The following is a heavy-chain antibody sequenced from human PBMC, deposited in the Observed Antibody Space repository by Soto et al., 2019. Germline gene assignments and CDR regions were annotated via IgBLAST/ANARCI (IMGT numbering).Heavy chain of an antibody. J-gene: IGHJ5*02. Sequence: QVQLVQSGAEVKKPGSSVKVSCKASGGTFSSYAISWVRQAPGQGLEWMGGIIPIFGTANYAQKFQGRVTITAXXSXSXXYMELSSLRSEDTAVYYCARERDSSGWYEAGWFDPWGQGTLVTVSS. D-gene: IGHD6-19*01. CDR1: GGTFSSYA. CDR3: ARERDSSGWYEAGWFDP. V-gene: IGHV1-69*12. CDR2: IIPIFGTA.